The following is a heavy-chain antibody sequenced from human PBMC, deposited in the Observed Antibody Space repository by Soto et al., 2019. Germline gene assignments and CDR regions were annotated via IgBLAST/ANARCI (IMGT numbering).Heavy chain of an antibody. Sequence: EVQLVESGGGLVQPGGSLRLSCAASGFTFGNYWMHWVRQAPGKGLVWVARINSDGSSTSYADSVKGRITISRDNAKNTLYLQMNSLRAEDTAMYYCTKVISTVGGDFDSWGQGTLVTVSS. V-gene: IGHV3-74*01. CDR2: INSDGSST. CDR1: GFTFGNYW. D-gene: IGHD3-16*01. CDR3: TKVISTVGGDFDS. J-gene: IGHJ4*02.